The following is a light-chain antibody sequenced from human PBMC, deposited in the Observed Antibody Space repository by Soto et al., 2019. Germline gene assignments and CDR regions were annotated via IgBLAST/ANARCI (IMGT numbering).Light chain of an antibody. CDR2: KAS. CDR1: QTISSW. CDR3: QHYTSYPEA. J-gene: IGKJ1*01. Sequence: DIQMTQSPSTLSGSVGDRVTITCRASQTISSWLAWYQQKPGKAPKLLIYKASTLKSGVPSRFSGSGSGTEFTLTISSLQPDDFATYYCQHYTSYPEAFGQGTTVDIX. V-gene: IGKV1-5*03.